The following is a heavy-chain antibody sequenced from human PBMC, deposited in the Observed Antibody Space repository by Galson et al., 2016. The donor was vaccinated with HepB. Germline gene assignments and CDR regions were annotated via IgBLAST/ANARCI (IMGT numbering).Heavy chain of an antibody. J-gene: IGHJ4*02. CDR1: GFPFSSYG. CDR2: IWYDGSRK. V-gene: IGHV3-33*01. CDR3: ASEAPILAPTLDY. D-gene: IGHD2/OR15-2a*01. Sequence: SLRLSCAASGFPFSSYGIHWVRQAPGKGLEWVAVIWYDGSRKYYVDSVRGRFTISRDNFKNMVYLQMNSLRAEDTAVYYCASEAPILAPTLDYWGQGTLVTVSS.